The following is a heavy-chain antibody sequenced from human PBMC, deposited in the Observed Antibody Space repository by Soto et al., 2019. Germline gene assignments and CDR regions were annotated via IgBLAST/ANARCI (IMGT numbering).Heavy chain of an antibody. J-gene: IGHJ4*02. D-gene: IGHD2-15*01. CDR1: GDSISSYS. V-gene: IGHV4-59*08. Sequence: SETLSLTCTVSGDSISSYSWSWIRQPPGKGLEWIGNIHYNGTTKYSPSLKSRVTISVDTSKNQFSLKLSSVTAADTAVYFCARLPGYCSGDSCRIDYWGQGTLVTVSS. CDR3: ARLPGYCSGDSCRIDY. CDR2: IHYNGTT.